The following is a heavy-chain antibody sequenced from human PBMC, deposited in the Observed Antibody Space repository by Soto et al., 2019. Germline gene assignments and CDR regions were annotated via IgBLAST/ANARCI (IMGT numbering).Heavy chain of an antibody. CDR2: ISGSGGRT. D-gene: IGHD6-19*01. Sequence: GGSLRLSCAASGFTFSSYAMSWVRQAPGKGLEWVSAISGSGGRTYYADSVKGRFTISRDNSKNTLYLQMNSLRAEDTAVYYCAKHFSSSGSNFDYWGQGTLVTVSS. J-gene: IGHJ4*02. CDR3: AKHFSSSGSNFDY. CDR1: GFTFSSYA. V-gene: IGHV3-23*01.